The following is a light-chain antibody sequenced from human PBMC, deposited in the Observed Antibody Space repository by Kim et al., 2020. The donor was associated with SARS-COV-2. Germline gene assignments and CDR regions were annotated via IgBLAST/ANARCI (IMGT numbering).Light chain of an antibody. J-gene: IGKJ1*01. CDR2: GAS. CDR3: QQYGSSPWT. CDR1: QSVSSSY. Sequence: SPGERATLSCRASQSVSSSYLAWYQQKPGQAPRLLIYGASSRATGIPDRFSGSVSGTDFTLTISRLEPEDFAVYYCQQYGSSPWTFGQGTKVDIK. V-gene: IGKV3-20*01.